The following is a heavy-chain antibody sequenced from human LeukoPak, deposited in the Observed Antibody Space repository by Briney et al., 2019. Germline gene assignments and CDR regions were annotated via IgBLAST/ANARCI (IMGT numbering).Heavy chain of an antibody. CDR2: IRYDGSNK. D-gene: IGHD4-17*01. V-gene: IGHV3-30*02. J-gene: IGHJ6*03. Sequence: GGSLRLSCAASGFTFSIYTMHWVRQAPGKGLEWVAFIRYDGSNKYCADSVKGRFTVSRDNPKNTLYLQMNSLRAEDTAVYYCAKDKTDFGDYSYMDVWGKGTTVTVSS. CDR1: GFTFSIYT. CDR3: AKDKTDFGDYSYMDV.